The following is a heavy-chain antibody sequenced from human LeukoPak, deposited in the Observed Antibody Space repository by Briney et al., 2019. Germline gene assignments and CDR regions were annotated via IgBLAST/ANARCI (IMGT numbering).Heavy chain of an antibody. J-gene: IGHJ4*02. D-gene: IGHD2-2*01. Sequence: ASVKVSCKASGYTFTNYYMHWVRQAPGQGFEWMGWVNPNDGDTNYAQKFQGRVTMTRDTSISTAHMEVSRLRSDDTAVYYCARANFLYCSSSTCLFDYWGQGTLVTVSS. V-gene: IGHV1-2*02. CDR3: ARANFLYCSSSTCLFDY. CDR1: GYTFTNYY. CDR2: VNPNDGDT.